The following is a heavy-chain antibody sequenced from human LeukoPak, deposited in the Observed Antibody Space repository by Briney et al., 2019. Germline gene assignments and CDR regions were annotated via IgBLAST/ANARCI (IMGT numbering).Heavy chain of an antibody. V-gene: IGHV1-18*01. CDR1: GYTFTSYG. D-gene: IGHD3-22*01. J-gene: IGHJ5*02. CDR2: ISAYNGNT. Sequence: ASVKVSCKASGYTFTSYGISWVRQAPGQGLEWMGWISAYNGNTNYAQKLQGRVTMTTDTSTSTAYMELRSLRSDDTAVYYCARASDGITMTEGLDPWGQGTLVTVSS. CDR3: ARASDGITMTEGLDP.